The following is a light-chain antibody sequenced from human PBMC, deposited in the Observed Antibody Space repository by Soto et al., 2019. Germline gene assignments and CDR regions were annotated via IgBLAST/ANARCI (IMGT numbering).Light chain of an antibody. V-gene: IGLV2-11*01. CDR3: CSYANIVV. J-gene: IGLJ3*02. CDR1: DSDVSGFNY. CDR2: AVT. Sequence: QSVLTQPRSVSGSPGQSVTISCTGADSDVSGFNYVSWYQHHPGKAPKLMIYAVTKRPSGVPDRFSGSKSGNTASLTISGLQAEDEAEYYCCSYANIVVFGGGTKVTVL.